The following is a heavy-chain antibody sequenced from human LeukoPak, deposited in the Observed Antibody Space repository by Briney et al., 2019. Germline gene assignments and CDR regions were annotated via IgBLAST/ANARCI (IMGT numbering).Heavy chain of an antibody. Sequence: SETLSLTCAVYGGSFSGYYWSWIRQPPGKGLEWIGEINHSGSTNYNPSLKSRVTISVDTSKNQISLKLSSVTAADTAVYYCARDIKRYFDWLLNSYGMDVWGQGTTVTVSS. D-gene: IGHD3-9*01. CDR2: INHSGST. CDR1: GGSFSGYY. J-gene: IGHJ6*02. V-gene: IGHV4-34*01. CDR3: ARDIKRYFDWLLNSYGMDV.